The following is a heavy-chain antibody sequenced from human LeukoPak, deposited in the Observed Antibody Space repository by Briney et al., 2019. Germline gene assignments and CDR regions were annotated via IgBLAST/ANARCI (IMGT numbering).Heavy chain of an antibody. D-gene: IGHD5-18*01. CDR1: GYSFTTYW. V-gene: IGHV5-10-1*01. CDR3: AISKNTATPGDY. CDR2: IDPSDSYT. J-gene: IGHJ4*02. Sequence: GESLKISCKGSGYSFTTYWITWVRQMPGKGLEWMGRIDPSDSYTNYSPSFQGHVTLSADKSISTAYLQWSSLRASDTAMYYCAISKNTATPGDYWGQGTLVTVSS.